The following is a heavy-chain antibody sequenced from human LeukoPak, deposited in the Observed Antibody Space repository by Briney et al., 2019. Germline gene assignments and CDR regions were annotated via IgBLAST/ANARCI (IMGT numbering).Heavy chain of an antibody. Sequence: GGSLRLSCAASGFTFSSYGMHWVRQAPGKGLEWVAVISYDGSNKYYADSVKGRFTISRDNSKNTLYLQMNSLRAEDTAVYYCAKGRVYWGQGTLVTVSS. J-gene: IGHJ4*02. CDR3: AKGRVY. V-gene: IGHV3-30*18. CDR2: ISYDGSNK. CDR1: GFTFSSYG.